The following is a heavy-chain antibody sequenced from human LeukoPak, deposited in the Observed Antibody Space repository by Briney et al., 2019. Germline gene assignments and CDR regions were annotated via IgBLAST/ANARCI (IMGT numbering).Heavy chain of an antibody. D-gene: IGHD6-13*01. Sequence: ASVKVSCKASGYTFTGYYMHWVRQAPGQGLEWMGCINPNSGGTNYAQKFQGRVTMTRDTSISTAYMELSRLRSDDTAVYYCARVPGIGGRLYYMDVWGKGTTVTVSS. CDR2: INPNSGGT. CDR1: GYTFTGYY. CDR3: ARVPGIGGRLYYMDV. J-gene: IGHJ6*03. V-gene: IGHV1-2*02.